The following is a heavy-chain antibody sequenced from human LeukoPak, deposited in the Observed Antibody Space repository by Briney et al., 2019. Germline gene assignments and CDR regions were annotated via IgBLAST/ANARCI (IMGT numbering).Heavy chain of an antibody. Sequence: GGSLRLSCAASGFTFSSYAMHWVRQAPGKGLEYVSAISSNGGSTYYANSVKGRFTIPRDNSKNTLYLQMGSLRAEDMAVYYCAREPGKSTNGEFDYWGQGTLVTVSS. V-gene: IGHV3-64*01. CDR3: AREPGKSTNGEFDY. CDR1: GFTFSSYA. CDR2: ISSNGGST. J-gene: IGHJ4*02. D-gene: IGHD2-8*01.